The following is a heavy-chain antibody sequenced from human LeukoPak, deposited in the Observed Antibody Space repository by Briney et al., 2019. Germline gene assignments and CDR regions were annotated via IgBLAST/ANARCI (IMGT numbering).Heavy chain of an antibody. CDR3: ARGAYGDK. V-gene: IGHV1-18*01. CDR2: ISTQSGNT. Sequence: ASVKVSCKASGYTLTSYGINRMRQAPGQVLEWMGWISTQSGNTNYAQKVQGRLTLTTDRSTNTAYMELRSLRSDDTAVYYCARGAYGDKWGQGTMVAVSS. D-gene: IGHD4-17*01. J-gene: IGHJ4*02. CDR1: GYTLTSYG.